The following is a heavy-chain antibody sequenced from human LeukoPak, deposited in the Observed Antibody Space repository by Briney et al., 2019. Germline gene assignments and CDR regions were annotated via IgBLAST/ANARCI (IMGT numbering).Heavy chain of an antibody. V-gene: IGHV1-69*13. J-gene: IGHJ4*02. CDR2: IIPIFGTA. CDR1: GGTFSSYA. D-gene: IGHD1-1*01. CDR3: ARERVERLERQTVLGY. Sequence: TVKVPCKASGGTFSSYAISWVRQAPGQGLEWMGGIIPIFGTANYAQKFQGRVTITADESTSTAYMELSSLRSEDTAVYYCARERVERLERQTVLGYWGQGTLVTVSS.